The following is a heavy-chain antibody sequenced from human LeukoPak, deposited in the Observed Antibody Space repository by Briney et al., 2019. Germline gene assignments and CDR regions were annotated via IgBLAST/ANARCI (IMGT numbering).Heavy chain of an antibody. Sequence: PGRSLRLSCAASGFTFSSYGMHWVRQAPGKGLEWVAVISCDGSNKYYADSVKGRFTISRDNSKNTLYLQMNSLRAEDTAVYYCAKALGWHNYNWFDPWGQGTLVTVSS. J-gene: IGHJ5*02. CDR1: GFTFSSYG. CDR3: AKALGWHNYNWFDP. V-gene: IGHV3-30*18. CDR2: ISCDGSNK. D-gene: IGHD5-24*01.